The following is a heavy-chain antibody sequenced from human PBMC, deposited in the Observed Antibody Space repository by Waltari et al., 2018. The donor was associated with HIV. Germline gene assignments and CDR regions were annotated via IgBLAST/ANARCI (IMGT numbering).Heavy chain of an antibody. CDR3: ARDLKGNSNYDEGLLFDL. D-gene: IGHD4-4*01. CDR2: IYTYGGT. CDR1: GGSIRGYY. J-gene: IGHJ4*02. Sequence: QVQLQESGPGLAKSSETLSLTCTVSGGSIRGYYWSWLRQPHGRGLEWIGRIYTYGGTNYNPSLKIRVSISIDRSKNQFSLRLDSVIAADTAVYYCARDLKGNSNYDEGLLFDLWGQGLLVSVSS. V-gene: IGHV4-4*07.